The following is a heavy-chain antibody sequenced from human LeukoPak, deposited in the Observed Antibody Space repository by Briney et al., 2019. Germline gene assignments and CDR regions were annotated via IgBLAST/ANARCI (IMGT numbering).Heavy chain of an antibody. J-gene: IGHJ4*02. V-gene: IGHV3-74*01. CDR1: GFTFSSYW. Sequence: GGSLRLSCEASGFTFSSYWMHWVRQDPGKGLVWVSHINSDGSSTNYADSVKGRFSISRDNAKNTLYLQMNSLKAEDTSVYYCARETYYGTAWDYWGQGTLVTVSS. CDR3: ARETYYGTAWDY. CDR2: INSDGSST. D-gene: IGHD3-10*01.